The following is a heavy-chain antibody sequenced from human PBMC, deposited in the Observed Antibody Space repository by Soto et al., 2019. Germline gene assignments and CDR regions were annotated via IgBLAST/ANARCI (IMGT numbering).Heavy chain of an antibody. V-gene: IGHV3-30-3*01. CDR2: ISYDGDNK. D-gene: IGHD1-1*01. Sequence: QVQLVESGGGVVQPGRSLRLSCAASGFTFSYHALNWVRQAPGKGLEWVAVISYDGDNKYIAEAVKGRLTISRDNPKNTVSLQMNSPRTEDTAMYFCARGTTTSAFSVMDVWGQGTTVTVSS. CDR3: ARGTTTSAFSVMDV. J-gene: IGHJ6*02. CDR1: GFTFSYHA.